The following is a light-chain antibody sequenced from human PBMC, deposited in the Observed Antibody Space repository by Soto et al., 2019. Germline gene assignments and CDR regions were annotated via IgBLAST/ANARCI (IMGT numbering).Light chain of an antibody. CDR2: GAS. CDR1: HSFSSTY. CDR3: QQYSSSPIT. Sequence: EIVLTQSPGTLSLSPGERATLSCRASHSFSSTYLAWYQQKPGQAPRLLIYGASSMATGIPDRFSGGGSGTDFSLTISRLDPEDFAVYYCQQYSSSPITFGQGTRLEIK. V-gene: IGKV3-20*01. J-gene: IGKJ5*01.